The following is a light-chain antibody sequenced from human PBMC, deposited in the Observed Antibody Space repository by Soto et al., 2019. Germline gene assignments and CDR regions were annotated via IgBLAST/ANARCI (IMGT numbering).Light chain of an antibody. CDR1: QSVSSY. CDR2: GAS. V-gene: IGKV3-20*01. CDR3: QQYGSSRWT. J-gene: IGKJ1*01. Sequence: DTVLTQSPATLSLSPGERATLSCRASQSVSSYLAWYQQKPGQAPRLLIYGASSRATGIPDRFSGSGSGADFTLTISGLEPEDFAVYYCQQYGSSRWTFGQGTKVDIK.